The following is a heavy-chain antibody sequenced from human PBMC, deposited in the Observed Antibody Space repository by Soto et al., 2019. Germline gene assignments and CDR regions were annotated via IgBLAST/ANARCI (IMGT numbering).Heavy chain of an antibody. CDR1: GVTFSSYS. J-gene: IGHJ4*02. CDR3: ARDPLLKVGSDY. Sequence: GGSLRLSCAASGVTFSSYSMNWVRQAPGKGLEWVSSISSSSSYIYYADSVKGRFTISRDNAKNSLYLQMNSLRAEDTAVYYCARDPLLKVGSDYCCQGTRATVLS. V-gene: IGHV3-21*01. CDR2: ISSSSSYI. D-gene: IGHD1-26*01.